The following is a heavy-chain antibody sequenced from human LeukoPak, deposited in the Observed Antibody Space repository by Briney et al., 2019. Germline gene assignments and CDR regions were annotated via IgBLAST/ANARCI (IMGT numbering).Heavy chain of an antibody. CDR1: GSTFTSYG. D-gene: IGHD5-12*01. CDR2: FSAYNGNT. CDR3: ARAGGYDPSTLVDY. V-gene: IGHV1-18*01. J-gene: IGHJ4*02. Sequence: ASVKVSCKASGSTFTSYGISWVRHAPGQGLERMGWFSAYNGNTNYAQKLQGRVTMTTDTSTSTAYMELRSLRSDDTAVYYCARAGGYDPSTLVDYWGQGTLVTVSS.